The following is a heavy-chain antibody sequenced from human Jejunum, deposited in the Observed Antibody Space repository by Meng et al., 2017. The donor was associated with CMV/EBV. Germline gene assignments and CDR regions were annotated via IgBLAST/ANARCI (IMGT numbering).Heavy chain of an antibody. V-gene: IGHV3-33*06. CDR1: GFSLSGYG. CDR2: LWYDGSNK. Sequence: GFSLSGYGMHWVRQAPGKGLEWVAVLWYDGSNKYYADSVKGRFTISRDNSKNTLYLQMNSLRAEDTAVYYCAKTYGSSWQYYFDYWGQGTRVTVSS. CDR3: AKTYGSSWQYYFDY. D-gene: IGHD6-13*01. J-gene: IGHJ4*02.